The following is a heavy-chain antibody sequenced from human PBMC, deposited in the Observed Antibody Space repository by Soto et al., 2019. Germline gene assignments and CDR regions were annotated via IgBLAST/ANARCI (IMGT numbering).Heavy chain of an antibody. CDR1: GGTFSSYA. CDR3: ARDPFFLEGRGIAYYYYGMDV. CDR2: IIPIFGTA. Sequence: GAPVKVSCKASGGTFSSYAISWVRQAPGQGLEWMGGIIPIFGTANYAQKFQGRVTITADKSTSTAYMELSSLRSEDTAVYYCARDPFFLEGRGIAYYYYGMDVWGQGTTVTVSS. V-gene: IGHV1-69*06. J-gene: IGHJ6*02. D-gene: IGHD3-3*01.